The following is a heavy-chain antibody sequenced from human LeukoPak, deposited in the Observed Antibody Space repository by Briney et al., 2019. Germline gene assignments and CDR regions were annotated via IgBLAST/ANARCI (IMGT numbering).Heavy chain of an antibody. CDR2: IYHSGIT. J-gene: IGHJ5*02. CDR1: GGSISSGTYY. V-gene: IGHV4-39*01. Sequence: SETLSLTCTVSGGSISSGTYYWDWIRQAPGKGLEWIGNIYHSGITYHNPSLKSRVTMSVDTSKNQFSLKLNSLTAADTAVYYCARHHSALNWFDPWGQGTLVTVSS. D-gene: IGHD2-21*01. CDR3: ARHHSALNWFDP.